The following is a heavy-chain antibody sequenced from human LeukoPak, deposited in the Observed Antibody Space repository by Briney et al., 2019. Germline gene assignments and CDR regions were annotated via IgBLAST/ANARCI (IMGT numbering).Heavy chain of an antibody. Sequence: GGSLRLSCAASGFTFSSYGMHWVRQAPGKGLEWVAFIRYDGSNKYYADSVKGRFTISRDNSKNTLYLQMNSLRAEDTAVYYCAKEFYDFWSGYSETTYCFDYWGQGTLVTVSS. CDR3: AKEFYDFWSGYSETTYCFDY. CDR1: GFTFSSYG. D-gene: IGHD3-3*01. CDR2: IRYDGSNK. V-gene: IGHV3-30*02. J-gene: IGHJ4*02.